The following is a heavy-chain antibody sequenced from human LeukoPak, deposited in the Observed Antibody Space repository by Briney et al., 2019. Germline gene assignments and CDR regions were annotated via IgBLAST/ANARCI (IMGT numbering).Heavy chain of an antibody. D-gene: IGHD6-19*01. V-gene: IGHV1-69*13. CDR2: IIPIFGTA. Sequence: SVKVFCKASGGTFSSYAISWVRQAPGQGLEWMGGIIPIFGTANYAQKFQGRVTITADESTSTAYMELSSLRSEDTAVYYCARAHSSGWYGGNWFDPWGQGTLVTVSS. CDR1: GGTFSSYA. J-gene: IGHJ5*02. CDR3: ARAHSSGWYGGNWFDP.